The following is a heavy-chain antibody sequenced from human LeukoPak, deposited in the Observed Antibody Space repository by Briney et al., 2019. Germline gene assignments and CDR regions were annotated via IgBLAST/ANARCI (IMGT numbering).Heavy chain of an antibody. J-gene: IGHJ4*02. D-gene: IGHD3-22*01. CDR3: ARVGPTYYDDSSGYYYGY. Sequence: ASVKVSCKASGYTFTGYYMHWVRQAPGQGLEWMGWINPNSGGTNYAQKFQGRVTMTRDTSISTAYMELSRLRSDDTAVYYCARVGPTYYDDSSGYYYGYWGQGTLVTVSS. V-gene: IGHV1-2*02. CDR2: INPNSGGT. CDR1: GYTFTGYY.